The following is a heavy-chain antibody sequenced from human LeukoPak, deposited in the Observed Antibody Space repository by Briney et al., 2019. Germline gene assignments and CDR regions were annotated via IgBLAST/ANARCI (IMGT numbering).Heavy chain of an antibody. CDR3: AKDPRRIAAPNWFDP. CDR1: GFTFSSYA. D-gene: IGHD6-6*01. CDR2: ISGSGGST. Sequence: GGSLRLSCAASGFTFSSYAVSWVRQAPGKGLEWVSAISGSGGSTYYADSVKGRFTISRDNSKNTLYLQMNSLRAEDTAVYYCAKDPRRIAAPNWFDPWGQGTLVTVSS. J-gene: IGHJ5*02. V-gene: IGHV3-23*01.